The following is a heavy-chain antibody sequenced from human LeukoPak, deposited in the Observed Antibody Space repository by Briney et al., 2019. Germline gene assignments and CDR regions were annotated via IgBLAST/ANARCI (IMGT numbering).Heavy chain of an antibody. CDR3: ARGSGAFDI. Sequence: GGSLRLSCAASGFTFSTYWMHWVRQAPGKGLVWVSRFNSDGRSTYYADSVKGRFTISRDNSKNTLYLQMNSLRAEDTAVYYCARGSGAFDIWGQGTMVTVSS. D-gene: IGHD3-10*01. CDR1: GFTFSTYW. J-gene: IGHJ3*02. V-gene: IGHV3-74*01. CDR2: FNSDGRST.